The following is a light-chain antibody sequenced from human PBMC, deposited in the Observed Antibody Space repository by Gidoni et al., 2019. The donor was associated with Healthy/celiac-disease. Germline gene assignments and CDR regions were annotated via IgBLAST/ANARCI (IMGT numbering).Light chain of an antibody. J-gene: IGKJ2*01. CDR2: WAS. Sequence: DIVMTQSPDPLAVSLGERATINYKSSQSVLYSSNNMNYLAWYQQKPGQPPKLPIYWASTRESGVPDRFSGSGSGTDFTLTISSLQAEDVAVYYCQQYYSTPQTFGQGTKLEIK. CDR1: QSVLYSSNNMNY. V-gene: IGKV4-1*01. CDR3: QQYYSTPQT.